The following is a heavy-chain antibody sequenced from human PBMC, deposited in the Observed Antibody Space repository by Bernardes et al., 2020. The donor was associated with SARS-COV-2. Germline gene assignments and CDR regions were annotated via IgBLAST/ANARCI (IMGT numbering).Heavy chain of an antibody. CDR3: ARGSAAVVSHFMLLFANWYVEL. V-gene: IGHV4-34*01. CDR1: SGSFSCYY. CDR2: INDTGST. D-gene: IGHD2-15*01. Sequence: SETLSLTCAVYSGSFSCYYWSWIRQTPGKGLEWLGEINDTGSTTYNPSLQSRLTISVDPSKNQFSLKLNSVTAADTAVYYCARGSAAVVSHFMLLFANWYVELGGRGTLVSVSS. J-gene: IGHJ2*01.